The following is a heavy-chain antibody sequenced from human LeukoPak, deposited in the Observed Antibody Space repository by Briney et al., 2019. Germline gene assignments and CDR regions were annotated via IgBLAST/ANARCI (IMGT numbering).Heavy chain of an antibody. V-gene: IGHV1-18*04. CDR1: GYTFTIYG. J-gene: IGHJ6*04. CDR2: ISAYKGNT. D-gene: IGHD5-12*01. Sequence: GASVKVSCKASGYTFTIYGSSWVRQGPGQGLEWMGWISAYKGNTNYSKKLQGRVTMNTDTSTSTAYMQLRSLRSDDTAVYYCARRASYYSGYDQYYYYGMDVWGKGTTVTVSS. CDR3: ARRASYYSGYDQYYYYGMDV.